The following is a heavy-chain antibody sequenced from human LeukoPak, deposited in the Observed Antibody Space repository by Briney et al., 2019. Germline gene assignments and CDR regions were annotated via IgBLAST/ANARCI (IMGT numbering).Heavy chain of an antibody. D-gene: IGHD6-6*01. J-gene: IGHJ4*02. CDR1: GGPFSGYY. CDR3: ARGVARSSKFHFSYYFDY. Sequence: PSETLSLTCAVYGGPFSGYYWSWIRQPPGEGLEWIGEINHSGSTSYNPSLKSRVTISVDTSKNQFSLKLSSVTAADTAVYYCARGVARSSKFHFSYYFDYWGQGTLVTVSS. CDR2: INHSGST. V-gene: IGHV4-34*01.